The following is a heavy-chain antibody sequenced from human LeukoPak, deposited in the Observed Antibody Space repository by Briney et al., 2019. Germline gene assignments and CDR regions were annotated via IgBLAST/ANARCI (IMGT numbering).Heavy chain of an antibody. V-gene: IGHV3-48*03. CDR1: GFTFSSYE. CDR3: ARDAYSSSWTWFDP. D-gene: IGHD6-13*01. J-gene: IGHJ5*02. Sequence: GGSLRLSCAASGFTFSSYEMNWVRQAPGKGLEWVSYISSSGSTIYYADSVKGRFTISRDNAKNSLYLQMNSLRAEDTAVYYCARDAYSSSWTWFDPWGQGTLVTVSS. CDR2: ISSSGSTI.